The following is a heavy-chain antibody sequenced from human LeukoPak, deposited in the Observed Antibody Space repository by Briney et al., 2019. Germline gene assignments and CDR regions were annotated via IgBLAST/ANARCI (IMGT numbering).Heavy chain of an antibody. J-gene: IGHJ4*02. CDR1: GFTFSSYG. V-gene: IGHV3-21*01. CDR2: ISSSSSYI. CDR3: ATNVDGDYVTLDY. D-gene: IGHD4-17*01. Sequence: GRSLRLSCAASGFTFSSYGMHWVRQAPGKGLEWVSSISSSSSYIYYADSVKGRFTISRDNAKNSLYLQMNSLRAEDTAVYYCATNVDGDYVTLDYWGQGTLVTVSS.